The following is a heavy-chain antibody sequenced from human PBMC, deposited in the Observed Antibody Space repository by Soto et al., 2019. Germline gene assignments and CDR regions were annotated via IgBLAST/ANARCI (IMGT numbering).Heavy chain of an antibody. Sequence: QVQLQESGPGLVKPSQTLSLTCTVSGGSISSGGYYWSRIRQHPGKGLEWIGYIYYSGSTYYNPSLKSRVTISVDTSKYQFSLKLSSVTAADTAVYYCAREAAGILNWFDPWGQGTLVTVSS. D-gene: IGHD6-25*01. V-gene: IGHV4-31*03. CDR1: GGSISSGGYY. J-gene: IGHJ5*02. CDR2: IYYSGST. CDR3: AREAAGILNWFDP.